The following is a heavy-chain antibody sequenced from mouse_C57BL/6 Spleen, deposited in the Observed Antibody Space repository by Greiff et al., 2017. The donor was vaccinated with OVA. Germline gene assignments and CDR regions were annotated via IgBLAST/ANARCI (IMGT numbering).Heavy chain of an antibody. J-gene: IGHJ2*01. D-gene: IGHD3-2*02. CDR2: INPSNGGT. Sequence: QVQLQQPGPELVKPGASVKLSCKASGYTFTSYWMHWVKQRPGQGLEWIGNINPSNGGTNYNEKFKSKATLTVDKSYSTAYMQLSSLTSEDSAVYYCARSAPDSSGDYWGQGTTLTVSS. V-gene: IGHV1-53*01. CDR3: ARSAPDSSGDY. CDR1: GYTFTSYW.